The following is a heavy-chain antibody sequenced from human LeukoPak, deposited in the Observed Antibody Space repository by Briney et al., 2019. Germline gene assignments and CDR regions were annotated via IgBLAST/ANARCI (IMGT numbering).Heavy chain of an antibody. D-gene: IGHD4-17*01. Sequence: GGSLRLSCAASGFTFDDYAMHWVRQAPGKGLEWVSGISWNGGSIGYADSVKGRFTISRDNAKNSLYLQMNSLRAEDTALYYCAKDIYPTVTTLALWGRGTLVTVSS. CDR2: ISWNGGSI. CDR3: AKDIYPTVTTLAL. J-gene: IGHJ2*01. CDR1: GFTFDDYA. V-gene: IGHV3-9*01.